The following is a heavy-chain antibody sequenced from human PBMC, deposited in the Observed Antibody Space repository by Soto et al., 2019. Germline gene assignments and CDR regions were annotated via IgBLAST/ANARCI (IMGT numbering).Heavy chain of an antibody. CDR2: ISAYNGNT. V-gene: IGHV1-18*01. D-gene: IGHD1-20*01. J-gene: IGHJ6*02. CDR1: GYTFTSYG. Sequence: QVQLVQSGAEVKKPGASVKVSCKASGYTFTSYGIIWVRQAPGQGLEWMGWISAYNGNTNYAQKLQGRVTMTTDTAPSTAYMELRSLRSDDTAVYYCASSITGTTGGYYYYYGMDVWGQGTTVTVSS. CDR3: ASSITGTTGGYYYYYGMDV.